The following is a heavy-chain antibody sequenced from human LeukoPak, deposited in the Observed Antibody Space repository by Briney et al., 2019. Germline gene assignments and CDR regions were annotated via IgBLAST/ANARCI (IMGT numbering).Heavy chain of an antibody. J-gene: IGHJ4*02. V-gene: IGHV3-53*01. CDR3: ARGFHFYASGTYSGAFDY. CDR2: IHGNGGT. Sequence: GGSLRLSCVASGFTFSSDSINWVRQAPGKGLQWVSVIHGNGGTDYAGSVRGRFTISRDNSKNTLHLQMDNLRAEDTAVYYCARGFHFYASGTYSGAFDYWGQGTLVTVSS. D-gene: IGHD3-10*01. CDR1: GFTFSSDS.